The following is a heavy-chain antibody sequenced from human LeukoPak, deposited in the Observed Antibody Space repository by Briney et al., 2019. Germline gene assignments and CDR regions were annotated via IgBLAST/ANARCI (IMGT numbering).Heavy chain of an antibody. CDR2: IYTSGST. CDR3: ARVKYRYNWNDWNRGWFDP. V-gene: IGHV4-61*02. Sequence: SETLSLTCTVSAYSISSGYYWSWIRQPAGKGLEWIGRIYTSGSTNYNPSLKSRVTISVDTSKNQFSLKLSSVTAADTAVYYCARVKYRYNWNDWNRGWFDPWGQGTLVTVSS. J-gene: IGHJ5*02. D-gene: IGHD1-1*01. CDR1: AYSISSGYY.